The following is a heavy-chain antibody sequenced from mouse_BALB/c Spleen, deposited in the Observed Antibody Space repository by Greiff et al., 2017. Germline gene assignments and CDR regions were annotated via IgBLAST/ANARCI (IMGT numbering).Heavy chain of an antibody. D-gene: IGHD1-1*01. CDR3: ARISTVVYFDY. CDR1: GFYFKDTY. CDR2: IDPANGNT. J-gene: IGHJ2*01. Sequence: VQLQQSGAELVKPGASVKLSCTASGFYFKDTYMHWVKQRPEQGLEWIGRIDPANGNTKYDPKFQGKATITVDTSSNTAYLQLSSLTSEDTAVYYCARISTVVYFDYWGQGTTLTVSS. V-gene: IGHV14-3*02.